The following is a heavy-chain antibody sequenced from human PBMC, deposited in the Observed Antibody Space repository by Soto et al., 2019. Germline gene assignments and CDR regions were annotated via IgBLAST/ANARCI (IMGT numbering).Heavy chain of an antibody. CDR1: GYTFISDA. Sequence: ASVKVSCKASGYTFISDAISWVRQVPGQGLEWMGRVSPYSGNTDSAQKFHGRVTITTDTSTNTAYLDLRNLRSDDTAVYFGARDFLPRPPWGRATAKFSHYGLAVWGQGTTVTVSS. CDR3: ARDFLPRPPWGRATAKFSHYGLAV. V-gene: IGHV1-18*01. J-gene: IGHJ6*02. CDR2: VSPYSGNT. D-gene: IGHD3-16*01.